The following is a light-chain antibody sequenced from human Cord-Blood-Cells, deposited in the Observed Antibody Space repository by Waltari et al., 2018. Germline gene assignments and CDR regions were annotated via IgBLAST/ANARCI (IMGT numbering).Light chain of an antibody. CDR1: SSDVGSYNL. CDR2: EGS. V-gene: IGLV2-23*01. CDR3: CSYAGSSTYWV. J-gene: IGLJ3*02. Sequence: QSALTQPASVSGSPGQSITISCTGTSSDVGSYNLVSWYQQHPGKAPKLMIYEGSKRPSGVSTRFSGSKSGNTASLTSPGLQAEDEADYYCCSYAGSSTYWVFGGGTKLTVL.